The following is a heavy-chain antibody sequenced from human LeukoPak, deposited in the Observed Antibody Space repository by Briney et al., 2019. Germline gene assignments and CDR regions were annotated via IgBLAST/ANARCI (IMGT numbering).Heavy chain of an antibody. CDR2: ISYDESNK. Sequence: GRSLRLSCAASGFTFSSYGMHWVRQAPGKGLEWVAVISYDESNKYYADSVKGRFTISRDNSKNTLYLQMNSLRDEDTAVFYCAKAGFGKLLPPSDYWVQGTLVTVSS. D-gene: IGHD3-10*01. CDR3: AKAGFGKLLPPSDY. CDR1: GFTFSSYG. J-gene: IGHJ4*02. V-gene: IGHV3-30*18.